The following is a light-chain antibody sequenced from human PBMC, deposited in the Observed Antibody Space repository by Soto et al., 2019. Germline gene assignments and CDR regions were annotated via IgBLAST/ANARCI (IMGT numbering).Light chain of an antibody. CDR2: ADS. CDR3: QQRSNWPPIT. CDR1: QSVSGY. V-gene: IGKV3-11*01. Sequence: EIVLTQSPATLSLSPGETATLSCRASQSVSGYIGWYQQKPDQAPRLLIYADSNRATGIPARFSGSGSGTDFTLTISSLEPEDFAVYYCQQRSNWPPITLGQGTRLELK. J-gene: IGKJ5*01.